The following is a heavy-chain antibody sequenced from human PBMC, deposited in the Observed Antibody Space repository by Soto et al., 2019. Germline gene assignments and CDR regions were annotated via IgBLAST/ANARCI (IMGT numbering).Heavy chain of an antibody. D-gene: IGHD3-10*01. Sequence: PSETLSLTCAVYGGSFSGYYWSWIRQPPGKGLEWIGEINHSGSTNYNPSLKSRVTISVDTSKNQFSLKLSSVTAADTAVYYCAYGSGSYYKGYFDYWGQGTLVTVSS. CDR2: INHSGST. J-gene: IGHJ4*02. CDR3: AYGSGSYYKGYFDY. CDR1: GGSFSGYY. V-gene: IGHV4-34*01.